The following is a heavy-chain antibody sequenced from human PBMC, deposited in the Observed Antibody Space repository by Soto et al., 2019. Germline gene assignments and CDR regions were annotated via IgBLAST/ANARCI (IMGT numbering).Heavy chain of an antibody. J-gene: IGHJ4*02. Sequence: QLQLQESGPGLVKPSETLSLTCTVSGGSISSSSYYWGWIRQPPGKGLEWIGSIYYSGSTYYNPSLKSRVTISVDTSKNQFSLKLSSVTAADTAVYYCARLYEWLGAFDYWGQGTLVTVSS. V-gene: IGHV4-39*01. CDR2: IYYSGST. CDR1: GGSISSSSYY. D-gene: IGHD6-19*01. CDR3: ARLYEWLGAFDY.